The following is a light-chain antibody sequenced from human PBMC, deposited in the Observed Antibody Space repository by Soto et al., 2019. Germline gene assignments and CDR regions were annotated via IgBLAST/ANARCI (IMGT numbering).Light chain of an antibody. CDR1: SSNIGGNS. CDR2: DDD. CDR3: GSWDSSLSAYV. J-gene: IGLJ1*01. V-gene: IGLV1-51*01. Sequence: QSLLTQPPSVSAAPGQKVTISCSGSSSNIGGNSVSWYQQLPGTAPKLLIYDDDKRPSGIPDRFSGSKSGTSATLGITGCQTGDEADYYCGSWDSSLSAYVFATGTKV.